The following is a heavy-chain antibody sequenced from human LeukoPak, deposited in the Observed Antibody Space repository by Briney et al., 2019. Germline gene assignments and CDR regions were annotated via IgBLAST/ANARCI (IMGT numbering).Heavy chain of an antibody. CDR3: ASMVRGAHGYYYYMDV. D-gene: IGHD3-10*01. V-gene: IGHV4-61*01. J-gene: IGHJ6*03. CDR1: GGSISSSSYY. CDR2: IYYSGST. Sequence: PSETLSLTWTVSGGSISSSSYYWSWIRQPPGKGLEWIGYIYYSGSTNYNPSLKSRVTISVDTSKNQFSLKLSSVTAADTAVYYCASMVRGAHGYYYYMDVWGKGTTVTISS.